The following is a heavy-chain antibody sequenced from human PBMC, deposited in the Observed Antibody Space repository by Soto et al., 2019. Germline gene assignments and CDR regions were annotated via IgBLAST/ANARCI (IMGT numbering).Heavy chain of an antibody. Sequence: GGSLRLSCAGSGFTFNRNAMSWVRQAPGKGLEWVSGITGNSAFTYYADSVKGRFIISRDNSKNTLYLQINTLRVKDTAVYYCAKDRRYRGYDPAPPHAYWGQGTLVTVSS. CDR1: GFTFNRNA. J-gene: IGHJ4*02. CDR3: AKDRRYRGYDPAPPHAY. CDR2: ITGNSAFT. D-gene: IGHD5-12*01. V-gene: IGHV3-23*01.